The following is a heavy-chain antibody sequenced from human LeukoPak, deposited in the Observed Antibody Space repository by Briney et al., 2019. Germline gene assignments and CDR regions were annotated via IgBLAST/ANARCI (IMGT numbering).Heavy chain of an antibody. CDR3: ARARGRGYRDAFDI. CDR1: GYTFTGYY. CDR2: INPNSGGT. J-gene: IGHJ3*02. V-gene: IGHV1-2*02. Sequence: GASVKVSCKAFGYTFTGYYMHWVRQAPGQGLEWMGWINPNSGGTNYAQKFQGRVTMTRDTSISTAYMELSRLRSDDTAVYYCARARGRGYRDAFDIWGQGTMVTVSS. D-gene: IGHD5-12*01.